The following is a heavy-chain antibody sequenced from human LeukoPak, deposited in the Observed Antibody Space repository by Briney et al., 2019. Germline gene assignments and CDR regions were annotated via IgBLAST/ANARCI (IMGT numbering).Heavy chain of an antibody. CDR1: GYTFTGYY. J-gene: IGHJ6*02. CDR3: ARVFDSSGYSKTPYYGMDV. D-gene: IGHD3-22*01. CDR2: INPNSGGT. V-gene: IGHV1-2*02. Sequence: GASVKVSCKASGYTFTGYYMHWVRQAPGQGLEWMGWINPNSGGTNCAQKFQGRVTMTRDTSISTAYMELSRLRSDDTAVYYCARVFDSSGYSKTPYYGMDVWGQGTTVTVSS.